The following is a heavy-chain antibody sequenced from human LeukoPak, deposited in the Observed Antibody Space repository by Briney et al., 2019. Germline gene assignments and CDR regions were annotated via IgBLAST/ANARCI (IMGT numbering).Heavy chain of an antibody. V-gene: IGHV1-8*01. CDR1: GYTFTSYD. CDR2: MNPNSGNT. CDR3: ARQTTRYYFDY. J-gene: IGHJ4*02. D-gene: IGHD4-11*01. Sequence: ASVKVSCKASGYTFTSYDINWVRQATGQGLEWMGWMNPNSGNTGYAQKFQGRVTMTRDTSTSTVYMELSSLRSEDTAVYYCARQTTRYYFDYWGQGTLVTVSS.